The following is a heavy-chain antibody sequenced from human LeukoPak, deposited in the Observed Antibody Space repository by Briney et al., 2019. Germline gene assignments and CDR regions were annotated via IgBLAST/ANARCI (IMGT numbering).Heavy chain of an antibody. D-gene: IGHD6-13*01. J-gene: IGHJ4*02. CDR1: GGSISRYY. V-gene: IGHV4-59*01. CDR3: ARVGAPYSSSWYFSL. CDR2: IYYSGST. Sequence: SETLSLTCAVPGGSISRYYWSWIRQPPGKGLEWIGYIYYSGSTNYNPSLKSRVTISVDTSKNQFSLKLSSVTAADTAVYYCARVGAPYSSSWYFSLWGQGTLVTVSS.